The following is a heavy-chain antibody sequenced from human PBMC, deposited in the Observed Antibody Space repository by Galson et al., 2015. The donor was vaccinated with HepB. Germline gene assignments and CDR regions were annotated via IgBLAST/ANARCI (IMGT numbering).Heavy chain of an antibody. J-gene: IGHJ3*01. CDR2: ISSNGGST. Sequence: SLRLSCAASGFTFSSYAMHWVRQAPGKGLDYVSAISSNGGSTYYADSVKGRFTISRDNSKNTLYLQMSSLRAEDTAVYYCVKDFLSWGQGTMVTVSS. CDR3: VKDFLS. CDR1: GFTFSSYA. V-gene: IGHV3-64D*06.